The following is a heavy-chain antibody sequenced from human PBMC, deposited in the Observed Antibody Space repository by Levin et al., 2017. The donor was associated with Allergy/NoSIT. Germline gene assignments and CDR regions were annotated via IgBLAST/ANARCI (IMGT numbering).Heavy chain of an antibody. Sequence: SETLSLTCAVYGGSFSGYYWSWIRQPPGKGLEWIGEINHSGSTNYNPSLKSRVTISVDTSKNQFSLKLSSVTAADTAVYYCARGGYSYGPFDYWGQGTLVTVSS. V-gene: IGHV4-34*01. CDR1: GGSFSGYY. CDR3: ARGGYSYGPFDY. CDR2: INHSGST. D-gene: IGHD5-18*01. J-gene: IGHJ4*02.